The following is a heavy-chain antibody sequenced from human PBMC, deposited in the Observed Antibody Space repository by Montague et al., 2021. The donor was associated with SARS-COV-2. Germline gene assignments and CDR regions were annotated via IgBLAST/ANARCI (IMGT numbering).Heavy chain of an antibody. D-gene: IGHD3-9*01. J-gene: IGHJ4*02. CDR2: IYWDDDK. CDR3: ARIRDYDILTGSHFECDD. Sequence: PALVKPTQTLTLTCTFSGFSLSTTAVGVSWIRQPPGKALEWLALIYWDDDKCYSTSLKTRLTISKDTSKNQVVLTMTNMDPVDTATYYCARIRDYDILTGSHFECDDWGQGTLFAL. CDR1: GFSLSTTAVG. V-gene: IGHV2-70*01.